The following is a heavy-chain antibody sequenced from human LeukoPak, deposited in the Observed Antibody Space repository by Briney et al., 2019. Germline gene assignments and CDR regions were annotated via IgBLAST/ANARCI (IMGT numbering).Heavy chain of an antibody. CDR2: IYSGGST. V-gene: IGHV3-53*05. CDR3: ARGLVYYDSSGYLGDAFDI. D-gene: IGHD3-22*01. CDR1: GFTVSNNY. J-gene: IGHJ3*02. Sequence: GGSLRLSCAASGFTVSNNYMNWVRQAPGKGLEWVSVIYSGGSTYYADSVKGRFTISRDNSKNTLYLQMNSLRAEDTAVYYCARGLVYYDSSGYLGDAFDIWGQGTMVAVSS.